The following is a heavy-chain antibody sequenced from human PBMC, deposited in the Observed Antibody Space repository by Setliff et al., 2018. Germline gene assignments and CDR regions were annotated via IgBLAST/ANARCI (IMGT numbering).Heavy chain of an antibody. J-gene: IGHJ6*03. CDR1: GYTFTGHY. CDR3: AGTAYYGSGTFPYYYYYYLDV. Sequence: ASVKVSCKASGYTFTGHYLHWVRQAPGQGLEWMGRIKPNTGGTTYAQKFLGRVTMTGVTSINTTYMELSGLRSDDTAVYYCAGTAYYGSGTFPYYYYYYLDVWGKGTTVTVSS. D-gene: IGHD3-10*01. V-gene: IGHV1-2*06. CDR2: IKPNTGGT.